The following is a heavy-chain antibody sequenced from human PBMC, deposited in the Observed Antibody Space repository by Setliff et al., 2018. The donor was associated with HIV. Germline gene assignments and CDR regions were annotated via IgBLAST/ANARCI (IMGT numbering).Heavy chain of an antibody. D-gene: IGHD2-15*01. J-gene: IGHJ4*01. CDR1: GFTFNTYA. Sequence: GGSLRLSCAASGFTFNTYAMSWVRQAPGKWLEWVSVISGSGDRTFYADSVKGRFTISRDNSKNTLYLQINGLRVEDTAIYYCAKDGISGGAYPPYYFDYWGHGTLVTVSS. CDR2: ISGSGDRT. CDR3: AKDGISGGAYPPYYFDY. V-gene: IGHV3-23*01.